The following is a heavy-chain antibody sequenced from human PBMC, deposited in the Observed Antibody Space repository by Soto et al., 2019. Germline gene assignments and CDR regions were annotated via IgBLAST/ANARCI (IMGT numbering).Heavy chain of an antibody. Sequence: SETLSLTCTVSGGSIISGYWSWIRQPPGKGLEWIGYISYSGNTNYNPSLKSRVTMSVDTPKNQFSLRLSSVTTADTAVYYCAGLRGYAGSPIDYWGQGTLVTVPQ. CDR1: GGSIISGY. CDR2: ISYSGNT. J-gene: IGHJ4*02. D-gene: IGHD2-15*01. V-gene: IGHV4-59*01. CDR3: AGLRGYAGSPIDY.